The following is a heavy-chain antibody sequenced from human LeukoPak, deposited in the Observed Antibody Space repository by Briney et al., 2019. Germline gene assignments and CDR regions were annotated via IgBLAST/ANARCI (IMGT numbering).Heavy chain of an antibody. CDR2: INIDGSNT. Sequence: PGGSLRLSCAASGFTLSSYWMHWVRQAPGKGLVWVPHINIDGSNTRYADSVKGRFTISRDNAENTLYLQMNSLRVDDTAVYYCATSRTFDYWGQGTLVTVSS. CDR3: ATSRTFDY. V-gene: IGHV3-74*01. J-gene: IGHJ4*02. CDR1: GFTLSSYW.